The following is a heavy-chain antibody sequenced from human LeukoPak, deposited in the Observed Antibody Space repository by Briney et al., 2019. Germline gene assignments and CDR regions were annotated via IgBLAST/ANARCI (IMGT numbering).Heavy chain of an antibody. CDR3: ARGSLEWFLFDY. CDR2: NYYSRST. J-gene: IGHJ4*02. D-gene: IGHD3-3*01. V-gene: IGHV4-39*01. Sequence: SETLSLTCTVSGGSISSSSYYWGWIPQPPGKGLEGIGSNYYSRSTYYNPTLKSRVTISVDTSKNQFSLKLSSVTAADTAVYYCARGSLEWFLFDYWGQGTLVTVSS. CDR1: GGSISSSSYY.